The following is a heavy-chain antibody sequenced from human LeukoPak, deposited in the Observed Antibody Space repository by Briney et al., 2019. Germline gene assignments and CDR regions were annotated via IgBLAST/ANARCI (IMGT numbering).Heavy chain of an antibody. J-gene: IGHJ5*02. V-gene: IGHV3-23*01. CDR2: ISHSGGHT. Sequence: GGSLRLSCAASGFSFSSYAMSWVRQGPGKGLEWVSVISHSGGHTYQADSVKGRFTISRDNAKNSLYLQMNSLRDEDTAVYYCARSANPGVHEFDPWGQGTLVTVSS. D-gene: IGHD6-6*01. CDR3: ARSANPGVHEFDP. CDR1: GFSFSSYA.